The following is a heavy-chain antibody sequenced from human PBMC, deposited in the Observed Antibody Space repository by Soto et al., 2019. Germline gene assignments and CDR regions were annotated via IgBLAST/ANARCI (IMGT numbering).Heavy chain of an antibody. CDR3: ASRIAAADDAFDI. Sequence: ASVKVSCKASGYTFTGYYMHWVRQAPGQGLEWMGWINPNSGGTNYAQKFQGWVTMTRDTSISTAYMELSRLRSDDTAVHYCASRIAAADDAFDIWGQGTMVTVS. V-gene: IGHV1-2*04. D-gene: IGHD6-13*01. CDR1: GYTFTGYY. CDR2: INPNSGGT. J-gene: IGHJ3*02.